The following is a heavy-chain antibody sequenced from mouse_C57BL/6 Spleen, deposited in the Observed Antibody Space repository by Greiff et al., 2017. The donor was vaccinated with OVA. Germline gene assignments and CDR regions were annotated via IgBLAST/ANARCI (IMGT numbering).Heavy chain of an antibody. CDR1: GFTFTDYY. D-gene: IGHD4-1*01. CDR2: IRNKANGYTS. V-gene: IGHV7-3*01. Sequence: EVQLVESGGGLVQPGGSLSLSCAASGFTFTDYYMSWVRQPPGKALEWLGFIRNKANGYTSEYSASVKGRFTISRDNSQSILYLQMNALRAEDSATYYCARYKVANWDYFDYWGQGTTLTVSS. CDR3: ARYKVANWDYFDY. J-gene: IGHJ2*01.